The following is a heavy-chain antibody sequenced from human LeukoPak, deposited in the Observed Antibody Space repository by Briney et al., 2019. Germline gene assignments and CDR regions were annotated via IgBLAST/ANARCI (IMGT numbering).Heavy chain of an antibody. D-gene: IGHD6-19*01. V-gene: IGHV3-23*01. CDR2: ICGSGGPT. Sequence: PGGSLRLSCASSGFPFSSYAMSWVRQRPGGTLQWVSAICGSGGPTYYTDSVKGRFTISRDNSRNTLYLHMTSLRAEDTALYYCAKDMDGGWFFDSWGQGTLVTVSS. J-gene: IGHJ4*02. CDR3: AKDMDGGWFFDS. CDR1: GFPFSSYA.